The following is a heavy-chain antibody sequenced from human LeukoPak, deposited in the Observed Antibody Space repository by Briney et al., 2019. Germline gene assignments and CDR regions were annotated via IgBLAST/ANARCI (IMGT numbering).Heavy chain of an antibody. CDR2: ISSSSSYI. CDR1: GFSFSTYA. Sequence: GGSLRLSCAASGFSFSTYAMSWVRQAPGKGLEWVSSISSSSSYIYYADSVKGRFTISRDNAKNSLYLQMNSLRAEDTAVYYCARGFYDSSAFDYWGQGTLVTVSP. CDR3: ARGFYDSSAFDY. J-gene: IGHJ4*02. V-gene: IGHV3-21*01. D-gene: IGHD3-22*01.